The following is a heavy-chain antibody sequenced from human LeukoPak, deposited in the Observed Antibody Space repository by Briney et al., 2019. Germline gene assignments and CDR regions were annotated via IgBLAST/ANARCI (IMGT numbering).Heavy chain of an antibody. Sequence: PSETLSLTCTVSGGSISSSSYYWGWIRQPPGKELEWIGSIYYSGSTYYNPSLKSPVTISVDTSKNQFSLKLSSVTAADTAVYYCARGRRYYYDSSGYSTHYYYYGMDVWGQGTTVTVSS. J-gene: IGHJ6*02. CDR3: ARGRRYYYDSSGYSTHYYYYGMDV. CDR2: IYYSGST. D-gene: IGHD3-22*01. V-gene: IGHV4-39*01. CDR1: GGSISSSSYY.